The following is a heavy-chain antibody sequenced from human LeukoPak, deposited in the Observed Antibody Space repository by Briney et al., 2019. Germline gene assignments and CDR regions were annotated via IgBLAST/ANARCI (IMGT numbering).Heavy chain of an antibody. CDR1: GFTFDTYA. V-gene: IGHV3-23*01. J-gene: IGHJ4*02. Sequence: GWSLRLSCAASGFTFDTYAMSWVREAPGKGLEWVSVISGTGGSTDYADSVKGRFTISRDNSKNTLYLQINSLRVEDTAVYYCARDRAYYASGKQNYWGQGTLVTVSS. CDR3: ARDRAYYASGKQNY. CDR2: ISGTGGST. D-gene: IGHD3-10*01.